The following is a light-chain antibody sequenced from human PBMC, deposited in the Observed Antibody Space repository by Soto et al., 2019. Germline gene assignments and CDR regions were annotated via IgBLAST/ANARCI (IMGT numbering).Light chain of an antibody. CDR1: SSDVGGYNS. V-gene: IGLV2-23*01. J-gene: IGLJ1*01. CDR3: CLYVGATTYV. Sequence: QSALTQPASVSGSPGQSITISCTGTSSDVGGYNSVSWYQRHPGKAPKVVIYEGHKRPSGVPDRFSGSTSVNTASLTISGLQTDDEADYYCCLYVGATTYVFGTGTKVTVL. CDR2: EGH.